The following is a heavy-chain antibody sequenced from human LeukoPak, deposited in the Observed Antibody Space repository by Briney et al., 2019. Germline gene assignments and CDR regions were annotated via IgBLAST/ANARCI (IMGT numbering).Heavy chain of an antibody. J-gene: IGHJ4*02. Sequence: PGGSLRLSCAASGFTFSSYGMHWVRQAPGKGLEWVAFIRYDGSNKYYADSVKGRFTISRDNSKNTLYLQMNSLRAEDTAVYYCAKVARRIFGVVINYFDYWGQGTLVTVSS. CDR2: IRYDGSNK. CDR3: AKVARRIFGVVINYFDY. V-gene: IGHV3-30*02. D-gene: IGHD3-3*01. CDR1: GFTFSSYG.